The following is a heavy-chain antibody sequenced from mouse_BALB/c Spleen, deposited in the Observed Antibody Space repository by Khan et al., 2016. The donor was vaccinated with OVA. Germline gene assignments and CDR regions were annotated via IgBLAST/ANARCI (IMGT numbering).Heavy chain of an antibody. CDR1: GFSFSNYW. D-gene: IGHD6-1*01. Sequence: EVKLLESGGGLVQPSGSMKLSCVVSGFSFSNYWMNWVRQSPEKGLEWVVEIRLKSDDYVTHSAESVKGRFTISRDDSKRSVYLQLNNLRAEDTGIYYCWILQWGQGTTLTVSS. V-gene: IGHV6-6*02. J-gene: IGHJ2*01. CDR2: IRLKSDDYVT. CDR3: WILQ.